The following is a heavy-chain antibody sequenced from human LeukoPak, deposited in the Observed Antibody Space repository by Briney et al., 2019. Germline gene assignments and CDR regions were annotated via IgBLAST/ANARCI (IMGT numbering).Heavy chain of an antibody. CDR1: GFTFSSFG. J-gene: IGHJ4*02. CDR2: IWNDGSNK. V-gene: IGHV3-30*02. CDR3: AKNPIYGSGSYYPYFDY. Sequence: GGPLRLPCAVSGFTFSSFGMHWVRKSPGKGREWVAVIWNDGSNKYYADSVKGRFTISRDNSKNTLYLQMNSLRAEDTAVYYCAKNPIYGSGSYYPYFDYWGQGTLVTVSS. D-gene: IGHD3-10*01.